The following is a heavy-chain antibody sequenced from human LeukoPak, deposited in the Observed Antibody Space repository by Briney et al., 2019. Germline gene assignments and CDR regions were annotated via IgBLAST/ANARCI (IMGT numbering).Heavy chain of an antibody. J-gene: IGHJ4*02. D-gene: IGHD3-10*01. CDR3: AYASVVRGVMGSDY. V-gene: IGHV1-69*05. CDR2: IIPIFGTA. Sequence: ASVKVSCKASGGTFSSYATSWVRQAPGQGLEWMGGIIPIFGTANYAQKFQGRVTITTDESTSTAYMELSSLRSEDTAVYYCAYASVVRGVMGSDYWGQGTLVTVSS. CDR1: GGTFSSYA.